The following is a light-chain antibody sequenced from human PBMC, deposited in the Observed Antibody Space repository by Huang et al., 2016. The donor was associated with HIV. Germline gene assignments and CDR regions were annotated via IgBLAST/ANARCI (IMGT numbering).Light chain of an antibody. Sequence: IVLTQSPDSLAVSLGGMATINCKSSQNILSTSNNKNFLAWYQLKAGRPRKILISWASTREPGVAGRCSGGGSGTDFTPTSSSLQPEDVAIYYCQQDCTLPGFGQGTKVEI. CDR2: WAS. J-gene: IGKJ1*01. V-gene: IGKV4-1*01. CDR3: QQDCTLPG. CDR1: QNILSTSNNKNF.